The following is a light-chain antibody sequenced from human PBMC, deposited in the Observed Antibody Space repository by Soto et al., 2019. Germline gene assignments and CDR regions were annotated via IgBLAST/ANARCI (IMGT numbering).Light chain of an antibody. CDR2: GAS. J-gene: IGKJ2*01. Sequence: EIVMTQSPATLSVSAGERATLSCRASQSVSDNLAWYQQKPGQAPRLLIYGASTRATGIPARFSGSGSGTEFTLTISSLQSEDFAVYYCQQSNNWPYTFGQGTKLDIK. CDR3: QQSNNWPYT. CDR1: QSVSDN. V-gene: IGKV3-15*01.